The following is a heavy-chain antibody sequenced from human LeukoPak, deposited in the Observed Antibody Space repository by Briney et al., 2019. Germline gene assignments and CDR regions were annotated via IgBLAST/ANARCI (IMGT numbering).Heavy chain of an antibody. CDR1: GFTFSSYA. CDR2: IRGSGSNT. D-gene: IGHD5-18*01. Sequence: GGSLRLSCAASGFTFSSYAMTWVRQAPGKGLEWVSSIRGSGSNTYYGDSVKGRFTISRDNSKNTLYLQMNSLRAEDTAVYYCAKDDRKQLWLPRAFDFWGQGTMVTVSS. CDR3: AKDDRKQLWLPRAFDF. J-gene: IGHJ3*01. V-gene: IGHV3-23*01.